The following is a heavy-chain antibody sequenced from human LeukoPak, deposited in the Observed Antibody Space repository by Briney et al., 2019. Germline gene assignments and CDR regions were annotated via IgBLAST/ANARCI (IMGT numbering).Heavy chain of an antibody. CDR2: IYYSGST. CDR1: GGSISSYY. CDR3: ARHFPSGPYYFDY. D-gene: IGHD3-10*01. J-gene: IGHJ4*02. V-gene: IGHV4-59*08. Sequence: SETLSLTCTVSGGSISSYYWSWIRQPPGKGLEWIGYIYYSGSTNYNPSLKSRVTVSVDTSKNQFSLRLSSVTAADTAVYYCARHFPSGPYYFDYWGQGTLVTVSS.